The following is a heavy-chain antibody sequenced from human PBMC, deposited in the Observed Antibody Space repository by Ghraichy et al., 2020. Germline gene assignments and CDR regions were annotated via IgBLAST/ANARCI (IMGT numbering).Heavy chain of an antibody. D-gene: IGHD2-15*01. V-gene: IGHV3-43*02. Sequence: GGSLRLSCAASGFMFGDYAMHWIRQAPGKGLEWVCLISGDGTNAYYADSVKGRFTISRDNARNSVFLQMNSLTTEDTAFYYCAKEKGAEKAFIEGDAPDIRGEGTKVTVSA. CDR2: ISGDGTNA. CDR3: AKEKGAEKAFIEGDAPDI. J-gene: IGHJ3*02. CDR1: GFMFGDYA.